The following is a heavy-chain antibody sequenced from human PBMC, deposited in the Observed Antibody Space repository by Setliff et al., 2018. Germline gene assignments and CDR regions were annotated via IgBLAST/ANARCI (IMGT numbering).Heavy chain of an antibody. CDR1: GGTFSSYA. D-gene: IGHD2-15*01. CDR2: IIPIFDTA. V-gene: IGHV1-69*06. Sequence: ASVKVSCKASGGTFSSYAISWVRQAPGQGLEWMGGIIPIFDTAKYAQKFRGRVTITADTSASTTYMALSSLRSEDTAVYYCAKDNGGNPDCDYWGQGTLVTVSS. J-gene: IGHJ4*02. CDR3: AKDNGGNPDCDY.